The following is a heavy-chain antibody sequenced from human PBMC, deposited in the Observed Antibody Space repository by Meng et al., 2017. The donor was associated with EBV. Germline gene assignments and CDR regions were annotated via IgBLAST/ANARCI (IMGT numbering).Heavy chain of an antibody. Sequence: QVQLVESAAGVEEPGSSVKVSCKTSGGPFRYYAISWVRQAPGQGLEWLGGFLPRLGAPNYAQKFHGRVKITADESTSTHYMYLSSLRSEDTAIYYCASESGRGYTPDYWGQGTLVTVSS. D-gene: IGHD3-10*01. V-gene: IGHV1-69*01. J-gene: IGHJ4*02. CDR2: FLPRLGAP. CDR3: ASESGRGYTPDY. CDR1: GGPFRYYA.